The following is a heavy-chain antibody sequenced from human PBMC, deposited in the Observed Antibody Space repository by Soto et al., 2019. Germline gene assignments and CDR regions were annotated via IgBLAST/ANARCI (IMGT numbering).Heavy chain of an antibody. V-gene: IGHV3-48*03. CDR1: GFTFSSYE. CDR2: ISSSGSTI. CDR3: ARDGNTVDRGYFYY. D-gene: IGHD4-4*01. Sequence: GGSLRLSCAASGFTFSSYEMNWVRQAPGKGLEWVSYISSSGSTIYHADSVKGRFTISRDNAKNSLYLQMNSLRAEDTAVYYCARDGNTVDRGYFYYWGQGTLVTVSS. J-gene: IGHJ4*02.